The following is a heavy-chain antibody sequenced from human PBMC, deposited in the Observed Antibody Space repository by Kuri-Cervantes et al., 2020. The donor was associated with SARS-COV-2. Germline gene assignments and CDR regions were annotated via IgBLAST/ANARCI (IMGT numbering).Heavy chain of an antibody. D-gene: IGHD6-13*01. J-gene: IGHJ6*03. CDR1: GGSISSHY. V-gene: IGHV4-59*11. Sequence: SETLSLTCTVSGGSISSHYWSWIRQPPGKGLEWIGYIYYSGSTNYNPPLKSRVTISVDTSKNQFSLKLSSVTAADTAVYYCARDSAGTDYYYYMDVWGKGTTVTVSS. CDR3: ARDSAGTDYYYYMDV. CDR2: IYYSGST.